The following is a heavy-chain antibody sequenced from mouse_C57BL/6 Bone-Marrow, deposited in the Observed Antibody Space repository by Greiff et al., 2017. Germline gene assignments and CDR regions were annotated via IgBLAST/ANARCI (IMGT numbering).Heavy chain of an antibody. CDR2: INPNNGGT. CDR3: AREDYGNPYAMDY. Sequence: EVQLQQPGPELVKPGASVKISCKASGYTFTDYYMNWVKQSHGQSLEWIGDINPNNGGTSYNQKFKGKATLTVDKSSSTAYMQLRSLTSEASAVXYCAREDYGNPYAMDYWGQGTSVTVSS. V-gene: IGHV1-26*01. D-gene: IGHD2-1*01. J-gene: IGHJ4*01. CDR1: GYTFTDYY.